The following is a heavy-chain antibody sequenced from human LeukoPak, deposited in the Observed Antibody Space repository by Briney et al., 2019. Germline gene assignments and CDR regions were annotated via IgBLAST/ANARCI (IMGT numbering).Heavy chain of an antibody. CDR1: GCSISSYY. Sequence: ESLCLTCAASGCSISSYYRSWVRQPPGKGLEWVGYIYYSGSSNYNPSFKSRGTISVDTSKNQFSLKLSTLTAADTAVYYCARHESSGPYNAFDIWGQGTMVTVSS. CDR3: ARHESSGPYNAFDI. V-gene: IGHV4-59*08. J-gene: IGHJ3*02. CDR2: IYYSGSS. D-gene: IGHD3-22*01.